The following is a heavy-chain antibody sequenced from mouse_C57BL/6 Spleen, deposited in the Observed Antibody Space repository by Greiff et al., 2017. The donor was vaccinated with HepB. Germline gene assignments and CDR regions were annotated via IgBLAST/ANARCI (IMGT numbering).Heavy chain of an antibody. D-gene: IGHD1-1*01. J-gene: IGHJ4*01. CDR3: ERVTTVVSYYAMDY. CDR1: GYTFTDYY. CDR2: INPNNGGT. V-gene: IGHV1-26*01. Sequence: EVQLQQSGPELVKPGASVKISCKASGYTFTDYYMNWVKQSHGKSLEWIGDINPNNGGTSYNQKFKGKATLTVDKSSSTAYMELRSLTSEDSAVYYCERVTTVVSYYAMDYWGQGTSVTVSS.